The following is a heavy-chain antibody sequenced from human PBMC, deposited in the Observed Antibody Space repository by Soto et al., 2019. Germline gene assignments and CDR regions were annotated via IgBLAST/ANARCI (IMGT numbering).Heavy chain of an antibody. CDR3: AMVLFNSSGWYGFDY. V-gene: IGHV3-74*01. D-gene: IGHD6-19*01. CDR2: INSDGSST. Sequence: GGSLRLSCAASGFTFSSYWMHWVRQAPGKGLVWVSRINSDGSSTSYADSVKGRFTISRDNAKNTLYLQMNSLRAEDTAVYYCAMVLFNSSGWYGFDYWGQGTLVTVSS. J-gene: IGHJ4*02. CDR1: GFTFSSYW.